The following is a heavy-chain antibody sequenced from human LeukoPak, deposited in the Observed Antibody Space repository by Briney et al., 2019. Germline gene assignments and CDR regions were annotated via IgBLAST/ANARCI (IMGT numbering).Heavy chain of an antibody. CDR2: INHSGST. D-gene: IGHD5-24*01. V-gene: IGHV4-34*01. CDR3: ARSDRGDGLAYFDY. Sequence: SETLSLTCAVYGGSFSGYYWNWIRQPPGKGLEWIGEINHSGSTNYNPSLKSRVTISVDTSKNQFSLKLSSVTAANTAVYYCARSDRGDGLAYFDYWGQGTLVTVSS. J-gene: IGHJ4*02. CDR1: GGSFSGYY.